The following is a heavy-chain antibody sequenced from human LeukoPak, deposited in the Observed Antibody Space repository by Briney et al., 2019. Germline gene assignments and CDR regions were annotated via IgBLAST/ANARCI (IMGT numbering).Heavy chain of an antibody. D-gene: IGHD3-22*01. Sequence: GGSLRLSCAASGFTFSSYAMSWVRQAPGKGLEWASAISGSGGSTYYADSVKGRFTISRDNSKNTLYLQMNSLRAEDTAVYYCAKAVVGAGTYYYDSSGSYYFDYWGQGTLVTVSS. CDR1: GFTFSSYA. CDR3: AKAVVGAGTYYYDSSGSYYFDY. CDR2: ISGSGGST. J-gene: IGHJ4*02. V-gene: IGHV3-23*01.